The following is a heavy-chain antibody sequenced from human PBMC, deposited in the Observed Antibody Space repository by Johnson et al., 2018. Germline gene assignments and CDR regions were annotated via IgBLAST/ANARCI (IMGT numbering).Heavy chain of an antibody. D-gene: IGHD2-21*02. CDR3: AADSTVVTAIPGMDV. CDR1: GFTFTRSA. Sequence: QLVQSGPEVKKPGTSLKVSCKASGFTFTRSAVQWVRQARGQRLEWIGWTVVATGNTNFAQEFQERATIARNMSTSTAFMELSSLRTEDTAVYYCAADSTVVTAIPGMDVWGQGTTVTVSS. CDR2: TVVATGNT. J-gene: IGHJ6*02. V-gene: IGHV1-58*01.